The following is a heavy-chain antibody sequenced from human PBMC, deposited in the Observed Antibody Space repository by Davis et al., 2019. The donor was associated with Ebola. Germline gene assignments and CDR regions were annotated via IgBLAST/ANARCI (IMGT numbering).Heavy chain of an antibody. CDR2: IIPLFATA. Sequence: SVKVSCKSSGCSLSRYAISWLRQPPGQGLEWMGGIIPLFATASYAQKFQGRVPITADKSTSTAYMEVSSLRSEDTAVYYCARGADDFWSGGTYRYYDLDVWGLGTMVTVSS. CDR1: GCSLSRYA. V-gene: IGHV1-69*06. CDR3: ARGADDFWSGGTYRYYDLDV. D-gene: IGHD3-3*01. J-gene: IGHJ6*02.